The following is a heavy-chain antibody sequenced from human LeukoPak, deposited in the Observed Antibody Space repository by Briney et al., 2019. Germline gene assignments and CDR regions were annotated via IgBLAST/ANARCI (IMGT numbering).Heavy chain of an antibody. J-gene: IGHJ5*02. CDR1: GFTFSDYY. Sequence: GGSLRLSCAASGFTFSDYYMTWIRQAPGKGLEWVSYISSSSSYTEYADSVKGRFTISRDNAKNSVYLQMNSLRADDTAVYYCAREGGYGSGRGWFDPWGQGTLVIVSS. V-gene: IGHV3-11*05. D-gene: IGHD3-10*01. CDR3: AREGGYGSGRGWFDP. CDR2: ISSSSSYT.